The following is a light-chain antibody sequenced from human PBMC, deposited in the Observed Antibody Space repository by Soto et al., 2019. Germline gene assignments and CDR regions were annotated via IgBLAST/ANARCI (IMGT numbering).Light chain of an antibody. CDR1: QSVSSSY. CDR3: QQRSNWPIT. CDR2: RAS. J-gene: IGKJ5*01. Sequence: EIVMTQSPATLSVSPGDRATLSCRASQSVSSSYLAWYQQKPGQAPKVLIYRASSRATGIPDRFSGSGSGTDFTLTISSLEPEDFAVYYCQQRSNWPITFGQGTRLEIK. V-gene: IGKV3D-20*02.